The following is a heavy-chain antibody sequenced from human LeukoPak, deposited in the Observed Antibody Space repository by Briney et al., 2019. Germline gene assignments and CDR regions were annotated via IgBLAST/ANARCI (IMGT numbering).Heavy chain of an antibody. V-gene: IGHV4-30-2*01. J-gene: IGHJ5*02. CDR3: ARESGDDYGDFNWFDP. CDR2: IYHSGST. Sequence: PSETLSLTCAVSGGSISSGGYSWRWIRQPPGKGLEWLGYIYHSGSTYYNPSLESRVTISVDRSKNQFSLKLSSVTAADTAVYYCARESGDDYGDFNWFDPWGQGTLVTVSS. CDR1: GGSISSGGYS. D-gene: IGHD4-17*01.